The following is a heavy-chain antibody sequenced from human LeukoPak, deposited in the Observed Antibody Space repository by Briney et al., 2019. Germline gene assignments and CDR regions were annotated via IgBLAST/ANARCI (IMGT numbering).Heavy chain of an antibody. CDR3: AKDLRGPAFWSGYQTLYYYYGMDV. V-gene: IGHV3-23*01. J-gene: IGHJ6*02. CDR1: GFTFSSCA. D-gene: IGHD3-3*01. CDR2: ISGSGGST. Sequence: GGSLRLSCAASGFTFSSCAMSWVRQAPGKGLEWVSAISGSGGSTYYADSVKGRFTISRDNSKNTLYLQMNSLRAEDTAVYYCAKDLRGPAFWSGYQTLYYYYGMDVWGQGTTVTVSS.